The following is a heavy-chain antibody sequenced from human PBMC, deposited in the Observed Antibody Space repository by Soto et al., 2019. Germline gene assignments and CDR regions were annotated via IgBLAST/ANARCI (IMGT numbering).Heavy chain of an antibody. CDR2: VFYSGYT. J-gene: IGHJ4*02. CDR1: GGSVNSYY. D-gene: IGHD2-21*02. Sequence: PSETLSLTCIVSGGSVNSYYWSWIRQTPGKGLEWIGSVFYSGYTNYNPSLKSRVTLSVDMSKNQFSLSLRSVTAADTAVYYCARVRVEYCGGDCSSFDDWGQGTLVTVS. CDR3: ARVRVEYCGGDCSSFDD. V-gene: IGHV4-59*02.